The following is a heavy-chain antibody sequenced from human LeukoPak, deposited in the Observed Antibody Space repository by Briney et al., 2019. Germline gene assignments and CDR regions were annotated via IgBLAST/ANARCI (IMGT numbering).Heavy chain of an antibody. CDR3: AKDMAAAGIFDY. CDR2: IYSCGST. J-gene: IGHJ4*02. V-gene: IGHV3-53*05. Sequence: GGSLRLSCAASGFTVSSNYMSWVRQAPGKGLEWVSVIYSCGSTYYADSVKGRFTISRDNAKNSLYLQMNSLRAEDTALYYCAKDMAAAGIFDYWGQGTLVTVSS. CDR1: GFTVSSNY. D-gene: IGHD6-13*01.